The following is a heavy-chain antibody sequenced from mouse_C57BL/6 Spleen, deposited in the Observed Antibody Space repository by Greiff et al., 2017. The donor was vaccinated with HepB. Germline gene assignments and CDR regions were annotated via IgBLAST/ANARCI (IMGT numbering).Heavy chain of an antibody. V-gene: IGHV1-50*01. Sequence: QVQLQQPGAELVKPGASVKLSCKASGYTFTSYWMQWVKQRPGQGLEWIGEIDPSDSYTNYNQKFKGKATLTVDTSSSTAYMQLSSLTSEDSAVYYCARDRYDAPYWGEGSLGTVS. J-gene: IGHJ3*01. D-gene: IGHD2-14*01. CDR1: GYTFTSYW. CDR2: IDPSDSYT. CDR3: ARDRYDAPY.